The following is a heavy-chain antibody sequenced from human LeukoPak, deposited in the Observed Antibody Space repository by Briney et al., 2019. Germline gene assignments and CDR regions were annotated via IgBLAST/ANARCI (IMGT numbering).Heavy chain of an antibody. V-gene: IGHV4-59*08. Sequence: PSETLSLTCSVSGDSISNFYWNWIRQPPGKGLEWIGNIHYSGNTNYNPSLHSRVTISIDTSRKQLFLKLTSVTAADTAVYYCALAPNSNWFDFWGQGTLVTVSS. J-gene: IGHJ5*01. D-gene: IGHD2-8*01. CDR1: GDSISNFY. CDR2: IHYSGNT. CDR3: ALAPNSNWFDF.